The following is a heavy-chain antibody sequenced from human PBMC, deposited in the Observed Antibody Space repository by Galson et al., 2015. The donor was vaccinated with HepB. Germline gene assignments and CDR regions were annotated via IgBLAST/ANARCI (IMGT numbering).Heavy chain of an antibody. D-gene: IGHD3-3*01. CDR1: GGTFSSYT. Sequence: SVKVSCKASGGTFSSYTISWVRQAPGQGLEWMGRIIPILGIANYAQKFQGRVTITADKSTSTAYMELSSLRSEDTAVYYCAKGGGQDYDFWSGPRGYYYYYGMDVWGQGTTVTVSS. J-gene: IGHJ6*02. V-gene: IGHV1-69*02. CDR2: IIPILGIA. CDR3: AKGGGQDYDFWSGPRGYYYYYGMDV.